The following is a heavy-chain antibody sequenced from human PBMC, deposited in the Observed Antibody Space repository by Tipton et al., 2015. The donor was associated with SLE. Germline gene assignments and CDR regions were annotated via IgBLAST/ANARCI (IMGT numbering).Heavy chain of an antibody. V-gene: IGHV3-13*04. D-gene: IGHD6-13*01. CDR1: GFTFSSYD. Sequence: SLRLSCVASGFTFSSYDMHWVRQATGKGLEWVSAIGTAGDTYYPGSVKGRFTISRENAKNSLYLQMNSLRAGDTAVYYCAREAIAAAGTGAFDIWGQGTMVTVSS. CDR3: AREAIAAAGTGAFDI. CDR2: IGTAGDT. J-gene: IGHJ3*02.